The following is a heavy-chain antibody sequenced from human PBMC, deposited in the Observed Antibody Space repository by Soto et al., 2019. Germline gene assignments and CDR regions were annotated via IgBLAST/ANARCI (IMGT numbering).Heavy chain of an antibody. J-gene: IGHJ4*01. D-gene: IGHD3-10*01. CDR1: RGTFSYNT. CDR2: VIPMVGMS. Sequence: QVQLVQSGAEVKKPGSSVKVSCTASRGTFSYNTISWVRQAPGQGLEWMGRVIPMVGMSSYAQKFQGRLTITADKSTSTVYMVLNSLRPEDTAVYYCATNYGSGSKLFDYWGHGTLVTVSS. CDR3: ATNYGSGSKLFDY. V-gene: IGHV1-69*02.